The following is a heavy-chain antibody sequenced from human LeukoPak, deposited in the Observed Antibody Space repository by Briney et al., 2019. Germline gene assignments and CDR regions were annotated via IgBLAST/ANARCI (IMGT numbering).Heavy chain of an antibody. CDR2: IYYSGST. Sequence: PSETLSLTCAVSGGSISSGGYYWSWIRQPPGKGLEWIGYIYYSGSTNYYPSLKRRVTISVDTAKNQFSLKLTSVTAADTAVYYCAREGASWGFTWGQGTLVTVSS. V-gene: IGHV4-61*08. D-gene: IGHD2-2*01. CDR3: AREGASWGFT. J-gene: IGHJ5*02. CDR1: GGSISSGGYY.